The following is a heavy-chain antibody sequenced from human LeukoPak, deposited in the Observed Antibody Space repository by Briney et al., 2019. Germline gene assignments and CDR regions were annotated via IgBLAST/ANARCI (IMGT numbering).Heavy chain of an antibody. V-gene: IGHV3-30-3*01. D-gene: IGHD5-18*01. CDR1: GFTFSSYA. Sequence: GRSLRLSCAASGFTFSSYAMHWVRQAPGKRLEWVAVISYDGSNKYYADSVKGRFTISRDNSKNTLYLQMNSLRAEDTAVYYCARSEDTAMVTSASFDYWGQGTLVTVSS. J-gene: IGHJ4*02. CDR3: ARSEDTAMVTSASFDY. CDR2: ISYDGSNK.